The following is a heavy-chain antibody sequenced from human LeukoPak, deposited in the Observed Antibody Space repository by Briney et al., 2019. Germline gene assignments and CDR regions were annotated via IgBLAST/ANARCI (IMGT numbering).Heavy chain of an antibody. Sequence: GGSLRLSCAASGFTFDDCAMHWVRQAPGKGLEWVSGISWNSGSIGYADSVKGRFTISRDNAKNSLYLQMNSLRAEDTALYYCAKEYYDFWSGGLDYWGQGTLVTVSS. CDR1: GFTFDDCA. CDR2: ISWNSGSI. J-gene: IGHJ4*02. V-gene: IGHV3-9*01. D-gene: IGHD3-3*01. CDR3: AKEYYDFWSGGLDY.